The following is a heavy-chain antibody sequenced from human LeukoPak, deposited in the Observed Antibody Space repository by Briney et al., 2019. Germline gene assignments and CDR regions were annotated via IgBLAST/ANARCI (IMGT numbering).Heavy chain of an antibody. D-gene: IGHD3-16*01. CDR2: IIPDFSTT. V-gene: IGHV1-69*05. J-gene: IGHJ1*01. CDR3: AREGRGSCLEYFQL. CDR1: GGTFSSYA. Sequence: PSGSVTVSCEASGGTFSSYAIHWVRQAPGQGLEWVGVIIPDFSTTNYAHTFQGRVTITTDKSTSTRYLQMSSLRSEDTAVYYCAREGRGSCLEYFQLGGQGPLVTVPS.